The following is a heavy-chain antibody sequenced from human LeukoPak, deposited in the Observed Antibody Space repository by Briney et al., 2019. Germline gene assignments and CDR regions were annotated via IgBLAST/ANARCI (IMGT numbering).Heavy chain of an antibody. Sequence: ASVKVSCKASGYTFTSSGISWGRQAPGQRLEWMGWISPYNVNTNYVQKVQDRGTMPTDTSTSTAYMELRSPTSDDTAVYYCARGLGAPTFAAFDYWGQGTLVTVSS. V-gene: IGHV1-18*01. CDR2: ISPYNVNT. CDR1: GYTFTSSG. J-gene: IGHJ4*02. D-gene: IGHD1-26*01. CDR3: ARGLGAPTFAAFDY.